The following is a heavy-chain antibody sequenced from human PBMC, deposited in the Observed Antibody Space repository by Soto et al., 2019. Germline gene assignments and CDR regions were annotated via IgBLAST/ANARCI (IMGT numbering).Heavy chain of an antibody. CDR2: INHSGST. Sequence: QVQLQQWGAGLLKPSETLSLTCAVYGGSFSGYYWSWIRQPPGKGLEWIGEINHSGSTNYNPSLKARVTISVDTSKNQFSLKLSSFTAADTAVYYCARSAHLRYYYYYYGLDVWGQGTTVTVSS. V-gene: IGHV4-34*01. J-gene: IGHJ6*02. CDR3: ARSAHLRYYYYYYGLDV. CDR1: GGSFSGYY.